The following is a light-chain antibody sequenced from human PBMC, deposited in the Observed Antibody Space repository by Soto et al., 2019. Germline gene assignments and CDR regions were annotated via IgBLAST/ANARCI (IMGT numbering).Light chain of an antibody. CDR1: QSVDNW. J-gene: IGKJ5*01. CDR2: STS. V-gene: IGKV1-12*01. CDR3: QQANTFSFT. Sequence: DIQLTQSPSSVSASVGDSVTITCRASQSVDNWLAWYQQKPGKAPKLLIYSTSSLQSGVPSRFSGSGSGTDFTLTISGLQPEDFAIYYCQQANTFSFTFGQGTRLDIK.